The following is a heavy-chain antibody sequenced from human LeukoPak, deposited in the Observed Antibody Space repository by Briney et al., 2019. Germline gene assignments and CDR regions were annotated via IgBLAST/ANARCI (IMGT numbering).Heavy chain of an antibody. CDR3: ATENFWSGSYYFDY. CDR2: TYTSGST. D-gene: IGHD3-3*01. V-gene: IGHV4-4*07. CDR1: GGSISSYY. J-gene: IGHJ4*02. Sequence: SETLSLTCTVSGGSISSYYWSWIRQPAGKGLEWIGRTYTSGSTNYNPSLKSRVTMSVDTSKNQFSLKLSSVTAADTAVYYCATENFWSGSYYFDYWGQGTLVTVSS.